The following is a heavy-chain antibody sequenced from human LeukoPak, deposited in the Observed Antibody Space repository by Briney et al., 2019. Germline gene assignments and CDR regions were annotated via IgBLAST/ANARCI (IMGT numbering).Heavy chain of an antibody. D-gene: IGHD6-13*01. V-gene: IGHV4-59*01. CDR1: GGSISSYY. CDR2: IYYSGST. Sequence: PSETLSLTCTVSGGSISSYYWSWIRQPPGKGLEWIGYIYYSGSTNYKPSLKSRVTISVDTSRNHFSLDLSSVTAADTAVYFCARGRVSSSSWYSTYYYYFYMDVWGKGTTVTVSS. CDR3: ARGRVSSSSWYSTYYYYFYMDV. J-gene: IGHJ6*03.